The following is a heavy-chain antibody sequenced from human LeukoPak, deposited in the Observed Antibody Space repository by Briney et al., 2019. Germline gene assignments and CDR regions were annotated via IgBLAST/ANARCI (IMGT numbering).Heavy chain of an antibody. D-gene: IGHD6-13*01. CDR3: ARVYAAGTYYFDY. V-gene: IGHV3-21*01. Sequence: NTGRSLRLSCAASGFTFSSYSMNWVRQAPGKGLEWVSSISSSSSYIYYADSVKGRFTISRDNAKNSLYLQMNSLRAEDTAVYYCARVYAAGTYYFDYWGQGTLVTVSS. CDR1: GFTFSSYS. J-gene: IGHJ4*02. CDR2: ISSSSSYI.